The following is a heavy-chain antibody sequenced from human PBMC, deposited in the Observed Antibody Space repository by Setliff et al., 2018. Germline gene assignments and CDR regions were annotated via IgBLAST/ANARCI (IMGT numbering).Heavy chain of an antibody. V-gene: IGHV1-69*13. J-gene: IGHJ6*03. Sequence: SVNVSCKASGGTFSSYAISWVRQAPGQGLEWMGGIIPIFGTANYAQKFQGRVTITADESTSAAYMELSSLRSEDTAVYYCARLGYCSSTSCFANYYYYMDVWGKGTTVTVSS. CDR1: GGTFSSYA. D-gene: IGHD2-2*01. CDR3: ARLGYCSSTSCFANYYYYMDV. CDR2: IIPIFGTA.